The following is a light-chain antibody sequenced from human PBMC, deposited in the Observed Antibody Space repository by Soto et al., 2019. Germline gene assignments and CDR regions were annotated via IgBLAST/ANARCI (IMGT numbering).Light chain of an antibody. CDR3: QQYNNWPAGA. CDR1: QSVSSSY. Sequence: EIVLSQSPGTLSLSPGERATLSCRASQSVSSSYLAWYQQTPGQAPRLLVYDTSYRATGVPDRFSGSGSGTEFTLTISSLQSEDFAVYYCQQYNNWPAGAFGQGTKVDIK. CDR2: DTS. J-gene: IGKJ1*01. V-gene: IGKV3-20*01.